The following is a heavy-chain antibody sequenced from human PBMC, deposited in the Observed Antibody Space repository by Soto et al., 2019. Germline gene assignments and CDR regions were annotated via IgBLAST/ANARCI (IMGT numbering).Heavy chain of an antibody. Sequence: SETLSLTGSVSGGTISGYYWTWIRQPAGKGLEWIGRIYSSGNTKYNPSLQSRVTMSLDTSNNQFSLRLTSVTAADTAVYYCARGQRFSDWFDPWGQGPLVTVSS. J-gene: IGHJ5*02. D-gene: IGHD3-3*01. CDR2: IYSSGNT. CDR1: GGTISGYY. CDR3: ARGQRFSDWFDP. V-gene: IGHV4-4*07.